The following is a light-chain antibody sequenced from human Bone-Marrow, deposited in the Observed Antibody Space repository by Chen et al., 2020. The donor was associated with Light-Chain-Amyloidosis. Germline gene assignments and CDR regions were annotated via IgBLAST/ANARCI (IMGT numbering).Light chain of an antibody. J-gene: IGLJ2*01. CDR2: RDT. Sequence: SYELTQPPSVSVSPGQTAWITSSGDDLPTNYADWYQQKPGQAPVLVIHRDTERPSGISERFSGSSSGTTATLTISGVQAEDEADYHCQSADSSGTYEVIFGGGTKLTVL. CDR1: DLPTNY. V-gene: IGLV3-25*03. CDR3: QSADSSGTYEVI.